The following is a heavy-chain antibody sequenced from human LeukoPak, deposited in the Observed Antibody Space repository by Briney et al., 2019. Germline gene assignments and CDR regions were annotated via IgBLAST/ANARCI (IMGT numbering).Heavy chain of an antibody. CDR3: ARRGYYGSGSYWNYYYGMDV. CDR1: GGSFSGYY. CDR2: INHSGST. Sequence: SETLSLTCAVYGGSFSGYYWSWIRQPPGKGLEWIGEINHSGSTNYNPSLKSRVTISVDTSKNQFSLKLSSVTAADTAVYYRARRGYYGSGSYWNYYYGMDVWGKGTTVTVSS. D-gene: IGHD3-10*01. J-gene: IGHJ6*04. V-gene: IGHV4-34*01.